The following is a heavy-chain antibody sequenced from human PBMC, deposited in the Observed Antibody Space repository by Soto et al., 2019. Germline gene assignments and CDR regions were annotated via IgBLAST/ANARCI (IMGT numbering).Heavy chain of an antibody. CDR2: IYYSGST. CDR1: GGSISSYY. CDR3: ARARYCSGGSCYKGSWFDP. J-gene: IGHJ5*02. D-gene: IGHD2-15*01. Sequence: QVQLQESGPGLVKPSETLSLTCTVSGGSISSYYWSWIRQPPGKGLEWIGYIYYSGSTNYNPSLKRRVTISVDTSNNQFSLKLSSVTAADTAVYYCARARYCSGGSCYKGSWFDPWGQGTLVTVSS. V-gene: IGHV4-59*01.